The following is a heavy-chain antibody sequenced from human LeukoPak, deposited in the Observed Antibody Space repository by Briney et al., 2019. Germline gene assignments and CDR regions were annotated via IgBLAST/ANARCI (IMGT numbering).Heavy chain of an antibody. J-gene: IGHJ4*02. CDR1: GGSISSSSYY. CDR2: IYYSGST. D-gene: IGHD6-19*01. V-gene: IGHV4-39*01. Sequence: KSSETLSLTCTASGGSISSSSYYWGWIRQPPGKGLEWIGSIYYSGSTYYNPSLKSRVTISVDTSKNQFSLKLSSVTAADTAVYYCARGWQWLVLADYWGQGTLVTVSS. CDR3: ARGWQWLVLADY.